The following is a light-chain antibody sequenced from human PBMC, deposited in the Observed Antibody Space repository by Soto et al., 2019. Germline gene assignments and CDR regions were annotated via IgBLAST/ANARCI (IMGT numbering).Light chain of an antibody. CDR1: QSVSSN. J-gene: IGKJ4*01. CDR2: GAS. CDR3: QQYNNWPLT. Sequence: EIVMTQSPATLSVSPGERATLSCRASQSVSSNLAWYQQKPGQARRLLIYGASTRATLIPARFSGSGSGTEFTLTISSLQSEDFAVYYCQQYNNWPLTFGGGTKVEIK. V-gene: IGKV3-15*01.